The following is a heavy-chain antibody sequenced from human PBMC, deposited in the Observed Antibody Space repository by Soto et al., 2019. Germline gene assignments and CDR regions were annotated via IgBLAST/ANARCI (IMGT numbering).Heavy chain of an antibody. Sequence: AGGSLRLSCTASGFTFSSYAMSWVRQAPGKGLEWVSAISGSGGSTYYADSVKGRFTISRDNSKNTLYLQMNSLRAEDTAVYYCAKDPGYSSGWYDYWGQGTLVTVS. D-gene: IGHD6-19*01. CDR3: AKDPGYSSGWYDY. J-gene: IGHJ4*02. V-gene: IGHV3-23*01. CDR2: ISGSGGST. CDR1: GFTFSSYA.